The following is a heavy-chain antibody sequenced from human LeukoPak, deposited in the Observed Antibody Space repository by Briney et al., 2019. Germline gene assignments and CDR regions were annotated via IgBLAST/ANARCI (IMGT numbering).Heavy chain of an antibody. CDR1: GFTFSRHW. CDR2: IKQDGSDK. Sequence: GGSLRLSCAASGFTFSRHWMSWVRQAPGKGLEWVANIKQDGSDKYYVDSVKGRFTISRDNAKNSLFLQMNSLRAEDTAVYYCARVRCSSNSCFPDYWGQGTLVTVSS. J-gene: IGHJ4*02. V-gene: IGHV3-7*01. D-gene: IGHD2-2*01. CDR3: ARVRCSSNSCFPDY.